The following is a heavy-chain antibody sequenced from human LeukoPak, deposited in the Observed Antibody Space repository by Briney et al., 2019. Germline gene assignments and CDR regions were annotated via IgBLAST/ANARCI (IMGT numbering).Heavy chain of an antibody. CDR3: ARGYEVGWFDP. D-gene: IGHD1-1*01. CDR1: GYTYTGYY. Sequence: ASVKVSCKASGYTYTGYYMHWVRQVPGQGLEWMGWINPNSGGTNYAQKFQGWVTMTRDTSISTAYMELSRLRSDDTAVYYCARGYEVGWFDPWGQGTLVTVSS. J-gene: IGHJ5*02. V-gene: IGHV1-2*04. CDR2: INPNSGGT.